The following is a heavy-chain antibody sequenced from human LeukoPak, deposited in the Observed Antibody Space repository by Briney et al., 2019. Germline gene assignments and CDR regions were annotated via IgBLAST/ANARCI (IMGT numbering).Heavy chain of an antibody. Sequence: ASVKVSCKASGYTFTAYYIHWVRQAPGQGLEWMGWVNCTTGGTNYARRFQGRVTMTRDTSINTAYMEVNRLTSDDTGVYYCARVEATYYYDTAQSTWGQGTLVAVSS. V-gene: IGHV1-2*02. CDR2: VNCTTGGT. D-gene: IGHD3-22*01. CDR1: GYTFTAYY. J-gene: IGHJ5*02. CDR3: ARVEATYYYDTAQST.